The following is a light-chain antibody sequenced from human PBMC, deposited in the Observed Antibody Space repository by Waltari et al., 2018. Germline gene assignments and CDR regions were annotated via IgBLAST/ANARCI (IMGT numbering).Light chain of an antibody. Sequence: DIQMTQSPSSVSASVGDRVTITCRASQGVDSWLVWYQQKPGKAPNLLIYAASSLQSGVPSRFSGSGFGTDFTLTINSLQPEDSATYYCQQAIRVPYTFGQGTKLVIK. CDR2: AAS. J-gene: IGKJ2*01. CDR1: QGVDSW. V-gene: IGKV1-12*02. CDR3: QQAIRVPYT.